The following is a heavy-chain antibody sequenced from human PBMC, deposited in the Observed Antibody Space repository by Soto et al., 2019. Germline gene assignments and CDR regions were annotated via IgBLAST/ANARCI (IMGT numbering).Heavy chain of an antibody. CDR1: GGSITSDGFY. CDR3: GTGNFHI. V-gene: IGHV4-31*03. J-gene: IGHJ3*02. CDR2: LYYTGST. Sequence: PSETLSLTCTVSGGSITSDGFYWTWIRQRPGKGLEWIAYLYYTGSTFYNPSLKSRLTISLDKSAKRFSLKMTSVTAADTAIYFRGTGNFHIGGQGTVVAVSS.